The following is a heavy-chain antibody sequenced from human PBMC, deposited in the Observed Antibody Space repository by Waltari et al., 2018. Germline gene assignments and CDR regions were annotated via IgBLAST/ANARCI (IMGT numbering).Heavy chain of an antibody. CDR3: ARVGDYHGSGRFGLDV. CDR1: DGSFSGYF. CDR2: INRAGSN. D-gene: IGHD3-10*01. Sequence: QVQLQQWGAGLLKPSETLSLTCAVYDGSFSGYFWSWIRQSPGKGREWIGQINRAGSNIDNPSLRSRVAMSVDTLKSQISLRLTSVTAADAAVYYCARVGDYHGSGRFGLDVWGQGTRVTVSS. V-gene: IGHV4-34*01. J-gene: IGHJ6*02.